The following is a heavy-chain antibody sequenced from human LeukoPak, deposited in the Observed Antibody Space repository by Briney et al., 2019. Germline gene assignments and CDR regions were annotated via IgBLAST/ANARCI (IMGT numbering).Heavy chain of an antibody. D-gene: IGHD1-20*01. V-gene: IGHV1-18*01. J-gene: IGHJ4*02. Sequence: ASVKVSCKASGYTFINYGISWVRQAPGQGLEWMGWISVYTGNTKYAENLQGRVTMTTDTSTSTAYMELRSLRSDDTAVYYCARQDEYKWPRTGGDYWGQGTLVTVSS. CDR2: ISVYTGNT. CDR1: GYTFINYG. CDR3: ARQDEYKWPRTGGDY.